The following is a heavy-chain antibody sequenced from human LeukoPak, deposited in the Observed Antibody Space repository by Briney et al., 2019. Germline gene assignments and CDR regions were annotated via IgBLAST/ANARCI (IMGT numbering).Heavy chain of an antibody. D-gene: IGHD1-26*01. Sequence: GGSLRLSCAASGFTVSSSYMTWVRQAPGKGLEWVSVNSGGGTTYYADSVKGRFAISRDFSKNTLYLQMNSLRAEDTAVYYCARWSGGNYPQFEYWGQGTLVIVSS. V-gene: IGHV3-53*01. CDR2: NSGGGTT. J-gene: IGHJ4*02. CDR1: GFTVSSSY. CDR3: ARWSGGNYPQFEY.